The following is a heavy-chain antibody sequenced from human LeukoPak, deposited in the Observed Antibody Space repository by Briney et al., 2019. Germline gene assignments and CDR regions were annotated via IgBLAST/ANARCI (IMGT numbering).Heavy chain of an antibody. CDR3: ARDREVGYPSKRAFDI. D-gene: IGHD1-1*01. V-gene: IGHV4-39*07. J-gene: IGHJ3*02. CDR1: GGSISSSSYY. Sequence: SETLSLTCTVSGGSISSSSYYWGWIRQPPGKGLEWIGSIYYSGSTYYNPSLKSRVTISVDTSKNQFYLKLSSVIAADTAVYYCARDREVGYPSKRAFDIWGQGTMVTVSS. CDR2: IYYSGST.